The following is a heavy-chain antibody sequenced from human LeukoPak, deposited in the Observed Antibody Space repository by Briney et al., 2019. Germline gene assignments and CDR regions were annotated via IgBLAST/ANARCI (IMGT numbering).Heavy chain of an antibody. CDR3: ARNRYSSSWYEAFDI. V-gene: IGHV4-30-4*08. CDR1: GGSISSGDYY. J-gene: IGHJ3*02. D-gene: IGHD6-13*01. CDR2: IYYSGST. Sequence: SETLSLTCTVSGGSISSGDYYWSWIRQPPGKGLEWIGYIYYSGSTYYNPSLKSRVTISVDTSKNQFSPKLSSVTAADTAVYYCARNRYSSSWYEAFDIWGQGTMVTVSS.